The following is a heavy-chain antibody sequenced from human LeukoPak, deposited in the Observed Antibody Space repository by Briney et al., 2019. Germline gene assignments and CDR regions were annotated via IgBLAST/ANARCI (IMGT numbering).Heavy chain of an antibody. Sequence: GGSLRLSCAASGLTFRTYGMHWVRQAPGKGLEWVSFIRFDELDRYYADSVKGRFFISRDNSRSTLYLQMNSLRAEDTAVYYCARPHCSDDSCLSPYYYYYLDVWGKGTTVTVSS. CDR1: GLTFRTYG. D-gene: IGHD2-15*01. CDR3: ARPHCSDDSCLSPYYYYYLDV. V-gene: IGHV3-30*02. J-gene: IGHJ6*03. CDR2: IRFDELDR.